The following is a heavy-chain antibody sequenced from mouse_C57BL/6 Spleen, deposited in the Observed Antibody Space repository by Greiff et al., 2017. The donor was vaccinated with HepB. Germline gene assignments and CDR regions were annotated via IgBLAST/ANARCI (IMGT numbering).Heavy chain of an antibody. CDR1: GYSITSDY. Sequence: VQLKESGPGLAKPSQTLSLTCSVSGYSITSDYWNWIRQFPGNKLEYMGYISYSGSTYYNPYPKSRISITRDTCKNQYYLQLKSVTTEDTATYYSARSEYYSNYGGYLYYWGQGTTLTVSS. J-gene: IGHJ2*01. CDR2: ISYSGST. V-gene: IGHV3-8*01. CDR3: ARSEYYSNYGGYLYY. D-gene: IGHD2-5*01.